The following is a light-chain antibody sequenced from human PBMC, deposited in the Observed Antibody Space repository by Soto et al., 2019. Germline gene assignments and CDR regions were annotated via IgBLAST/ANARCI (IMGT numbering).Light chain of an antibody. CDR3: CSYTTTSTVV. Sequence: QSALTQPASVSGSPGQSITISCTGTRSDVGGYNYVSWYQQHPGKAPKLMIFEVFSRPSGISDRFSGSKSGNTASLTISGLQAEDEADYYCCSYTTTSTVVFGGGTKLTVL. CDR2: EVF. V-gene: IGLV2-14*03. CDR1: RSDVGGYNY. J-gene: IGLJ2*01.